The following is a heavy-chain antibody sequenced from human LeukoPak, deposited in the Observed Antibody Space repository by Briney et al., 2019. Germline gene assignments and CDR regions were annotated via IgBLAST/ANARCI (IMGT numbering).Heavy chain of an antibody. CDR1: RFTLRKSS. V-gene: IGHV3-30*18. D-gene: IGHD5-24*01. Sequence: SLRLSPAPSRFTLRKSSTHAVRHAPRKGVEWVAVISYDGSDQYYPDSVQGRFTLSRDPSKHTLYLQMNSLRPEEMAVYYCAKDQMCMDAWGEGTTVTVSS. J-gene: IGHJ6*04. CDR2: ISYDGSDQ. CDR3: AKDQMCMDA.